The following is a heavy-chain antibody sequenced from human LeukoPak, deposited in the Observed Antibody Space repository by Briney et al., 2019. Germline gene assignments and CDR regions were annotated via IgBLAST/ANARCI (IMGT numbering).Heavy chain of an antibody. Sequence: TETLSLTCTVSGGSISSYYWSWIRQPPGKGLEWIGYIYYSGSTNYNPSLKSRVTISVDTSKNQFSLKLSSVTAADTAVYYCARGAAAAPFDYWGQGTLVTVSS. CDR3: ARGAAAAPFDY. J-gene: IGHJ4*02. CDR1: GGSISSYY. V-gene: IGHV4-59*01. CDR2: IYYSGST. D-gene: IGHD2-2*01.